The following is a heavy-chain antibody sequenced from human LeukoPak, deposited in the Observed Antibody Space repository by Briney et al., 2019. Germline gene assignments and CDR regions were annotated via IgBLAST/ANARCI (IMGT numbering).Heavy chain of an antibody. CDR1: GFTFSSYS. D-gene: IGHD1-26*01. Sequence: GGSLRLSCAASGFTFSSYSMNWVRQAPGKGLEWVSSISSSSSYIYYADSVKGRFTISRDNAKNSLYLQMNSLRAEDTAVYYCARDSSGNYWGNDAFDIWGQGTMVTVSS. J-gene: IGHJ3*02. V-gene: IGHV3-21*01. CDR2: ISSSSSYI. CDR3: ARDSSGNYWGNDAFDI.